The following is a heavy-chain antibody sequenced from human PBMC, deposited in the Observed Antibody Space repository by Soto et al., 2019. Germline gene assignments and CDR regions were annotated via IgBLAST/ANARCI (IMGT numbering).Heavy chain of an antibody. Sequence: SETLSLTCTVSGGSVSSGSYYWSWIRQPPGKGLEWIGYIYYSGSTNYNPSLKSRVTISVDTSKNQFSLKLTSVTAADTAVYFCARTLGPQVTGYVDSDYRWTIDQWGQGTLVTVSS. D-gene: IGHD4-4*01. CDR3: ARTLGPQVTGYVDSDYRWTIDQ. CDR2: IYYSGST. J-gene: IGHJ4*02. CDR1: GGSVSSGSYY. V-gene: IGHV4-61*01.